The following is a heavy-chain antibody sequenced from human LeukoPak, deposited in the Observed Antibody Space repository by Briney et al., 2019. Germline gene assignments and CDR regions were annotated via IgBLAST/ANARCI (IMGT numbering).Heavy chain of an antibody. D-gene: IGHD6-19*01. CDR3: ARAVAGDDAFDI. J-gene: IGHJ3*02. Sequence: PSETLSLTCTVSGGPISSSSYYWGWIRQPPGKGLEWIGSIYYSGSTYYNPSLKSRVTISVDTSKNQFSLKLSSVTAADTAVYYCARAVAGDDAFDIWGQGTMVTVSS. CDR1: GGPISSSSYY. CDR2: IYYSGST. V-gene: IGHV4-39*07.